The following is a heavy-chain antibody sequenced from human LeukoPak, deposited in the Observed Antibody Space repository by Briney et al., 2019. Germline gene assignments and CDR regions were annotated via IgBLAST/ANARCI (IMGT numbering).Heavy chain of an antibody. CDR3: ARTIFGVVIKDAFDI. CDR2: VYYSGST. J-gene: IGHJ3*02. D-gene: IGHD3-3*01. CDR1: GGSISSYY. V-gene: IGHV4-59*01. Sequence: SETLSVTCSVSGGSISSYYWSWIRQPPGKGLEWVGYVYYSGSTYYNPSLKNRVTISVDTSKNQFSLNPSSVTAADTAVYYCARTIFGVVIKDAFDIWGQGTMVTVSS.